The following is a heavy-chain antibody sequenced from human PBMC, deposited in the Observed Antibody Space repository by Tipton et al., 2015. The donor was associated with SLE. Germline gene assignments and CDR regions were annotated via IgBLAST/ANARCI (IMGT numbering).Heavy chain of an antibody. CDR1: GGSVSSGSYY. D-gene: IGHD6-6*01. Sequence: TLSLTCTVSGGSVSSGSYYWSWIRQPPGEGLEWIGYIYYSGSTNYNPSLKSRVTISVDTSKNQFSLKLSSVTAADTAVYYCARSGSYWFDPWGQGTLVTVSS. V-gene: IGHV4-61*01. CDR3: ARSGSYWFDP. CDR2: IYYSGST. J-gene: IGHJ5*02.